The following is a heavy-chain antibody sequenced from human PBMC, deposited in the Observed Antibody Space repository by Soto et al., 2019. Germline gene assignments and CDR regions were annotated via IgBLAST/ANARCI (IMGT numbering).Heavy chain of an antibody. CDR1: GFTFSSYA. CDR3: AKDWKNYEVVWYDY. CDR2: ISGSGGST. J-gene: IGHJ4*02. V-gene: IGHV3-23*01. D-gene: IGHD3-16*01. Sequence: PGGSLRLSCAASGFTFSSYAMSWVRQAPGKGLEWVSAISGSGGSTYYADSVKGRFTISRDNSKNTLYLQMNSLRAEDTAVYYCAKDWKNYEVVWYDYWGQGTPVTVSS.